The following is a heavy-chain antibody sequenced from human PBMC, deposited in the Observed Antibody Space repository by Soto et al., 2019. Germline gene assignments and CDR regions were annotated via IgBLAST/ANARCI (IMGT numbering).Heavy chain of an antibody. V-gene: IGHV3-11*01. CDR3: ARDGGGGLYDSSGYYPHGDY. D-gene: IGHD3-22*01. CDR1: GFTFSDYY. J-gene: IGHJ4*02. Sequence: QVQLVESGGGLVKPGGSLRLSCAASGFTFSDYYMSWIRQAPGKGLEWVLYISSSGSTIYYADSVKGRFTISRDNAKNSLYLQMNSLRAEDTAVYYCARDGGGGLYDSSGYYPHGDYWGQGTLVTVSS. CDR2: ISSSGSTI.